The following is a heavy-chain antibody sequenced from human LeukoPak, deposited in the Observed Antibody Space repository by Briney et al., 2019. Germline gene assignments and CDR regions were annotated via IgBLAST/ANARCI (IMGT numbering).Heavy chain of an antibody. CDR1: GGTFSSYA. J-gene: IGHJ4*02. V-gene: IGHV1-69*13. CDR3: ARDWEPSYNWNPRRFDY. CDR2: IIPIFGTA. Sequence: SVKVSCKASGGTFSSYAISWVRQAPGQGLEWMGGIIPIFGTANYAQKFQGRVTITADESTSTAYMELSSLRSEDTAVYYCARDWEPSYNWNPRRFDYWGQGTLVTVSS. D-gene: IGHD1-20*01.